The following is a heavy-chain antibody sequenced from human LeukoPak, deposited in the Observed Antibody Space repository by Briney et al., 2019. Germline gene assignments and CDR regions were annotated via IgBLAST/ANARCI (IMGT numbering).Heavy chain of an antibody. V-gene: IGHV1-58*01. CDR2: IVVGSGNT. CDR1: GFTFTSSA. CDR3: ARGLGSDY. D-gene: IGHD1-26*01. J-gene: IGHJ4*02. Sequence: SVKVSCKASGFTFTSSAVQWVRQARGQRLEWIGWIVVGSGNTGYAQKFQGRVTITRNTSISTAYMELSSLRSEDTAVYYCARGLGSDYWGQGTLVTVSS.